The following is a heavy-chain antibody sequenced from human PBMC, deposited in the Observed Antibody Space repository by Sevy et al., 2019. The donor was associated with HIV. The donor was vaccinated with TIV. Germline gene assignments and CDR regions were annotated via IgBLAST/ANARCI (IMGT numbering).Heavy chain of an antibody. CDR1: GFTFSSYG. J-gene: IGHJ6*02. CDR3: AKAENKYYYYGMDF. V-gene: IGHV3-30*18. CDR2: ISYDGSNK. Sequence: GGSLRLSCAASGFTFSSYGMHWVRQAPGKGLEWVAVISYDGSNKYYADSVKGRFTISRDNSKNTLYLQMNSLRAEDTAVYYCAKAENKYYYYGMDFWGQGTTVTVSS.